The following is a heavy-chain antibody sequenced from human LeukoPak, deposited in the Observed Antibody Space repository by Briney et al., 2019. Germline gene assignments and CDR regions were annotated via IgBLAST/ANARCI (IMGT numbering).Heavy chain of an antibody. J-gene: IGHJ4*02. V-gene: IGHV4-39*01. CDR3: ARLTRIAVAGPNNFDY. D-gene: IGHD6-19*01. CDR2: IYYSGST. CDR1: GGSISSSSYY. Sequence: SETLSLTCTVSGGSISSSSYYWGWIRQPPGKGLEWIGSIYYSGSTYYSPSLKSRVTISVDTSKNQFSLKLSSVTAADTAVYYCARLTRIAVAGPNNFDYWGQGTLVTVSS.